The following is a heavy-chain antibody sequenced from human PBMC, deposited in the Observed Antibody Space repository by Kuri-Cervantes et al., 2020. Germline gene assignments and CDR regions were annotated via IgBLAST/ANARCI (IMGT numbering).Heavy chain of an antibody. CDR1: GFSLSNARMG. Sequence: SGPTLVKPTETLTLTCTVSGFSLSNARMGVSWIRQPPGKALEWLAHIFSNDEKSYSTSLKSRLTITKDTSKNQVVLTLTNMDPVDTATYYCAHRLLTGYYFDYWGQGALVTVSS. CDR2: IFSNDEK. J-gene: IGHJ4*02. D-gene: IGHD7-27*01. V-gene: IGHV2-26*01. CDR3: AHRLLTGYYFDY.